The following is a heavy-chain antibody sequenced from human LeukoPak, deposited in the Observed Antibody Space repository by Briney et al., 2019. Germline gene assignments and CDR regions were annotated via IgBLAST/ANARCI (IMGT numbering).Heavy chain of an antibody. CDR3: ARFEGIFGVVRYYYYGMDV. V-gene: IGHV1-69*10. J-gene: IGHJ6*02. CDR1: GGTFSSYA. Sequence: SVKVSCKASGGTFSSYAISWVRQAPGQGLEWMGRIIPIFGIANYAQKFQGRVTITADKSTSTAYMELSSLRSEDTAVYHCARFEGIFGVVRYYYYGMDVWGQGTTVTVSS. D-gene: IGHD3-3*01. CDR2: IIPIFGIA.